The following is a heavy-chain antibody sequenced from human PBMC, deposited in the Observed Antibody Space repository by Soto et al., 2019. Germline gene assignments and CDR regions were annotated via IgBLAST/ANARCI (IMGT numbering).Heavy chain of an antibody. V-gene: IGHV2-5*02. CDR1: GFSLSTTGVG. CDR2: IYWDDDK. CDR3: VQSRCGGDCLQSYSSHSYYGLDV. D-gene: IGHD2-21*01. J-gene: IGHJ6*02. Sequence: QITLKESGPTLVKPTQTLTLTCTFSGFSLSTTGVGVGWIRQPPGKALEWLALIYWDDDKRYNPSLKSRLTTTMDTSKNQVVLTMTHMDPVDTATYYCVQSRCGGDCLQSYSSHSYYGLDVWGQGTTVTVSS.